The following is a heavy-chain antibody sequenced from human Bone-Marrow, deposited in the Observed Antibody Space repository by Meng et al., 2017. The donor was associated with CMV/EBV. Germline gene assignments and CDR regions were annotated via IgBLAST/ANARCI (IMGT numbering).Heavy chain of an antibody. CDR2: IIPILGIA. CDR1: GGTFSSYA. V-gene: IGHV1-69*10. CDR3: ARDEVQHYDFWSGYFGITGTNWFDP. J-gene: IGHJ5*02. D-gene: IGHD3-3*01. Sequence: SVKVSCKASGGTFSSYAISWVRRAPGQGLEWMGGIIPILGIANYAQEFQGRVTMIRDTSISKAYMEMSRLRSDDTAVYYCARDEVQHYDFWSGYFGITGTNWFDPWGQGTLVTVSS.